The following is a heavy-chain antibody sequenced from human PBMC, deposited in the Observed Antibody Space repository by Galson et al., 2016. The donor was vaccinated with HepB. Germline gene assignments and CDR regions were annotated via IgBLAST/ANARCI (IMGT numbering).Heavy chain of an antibody. Sequence: PLRLSCAAYGLPVSNDYMSWVRQAPGKGLKWVSVSYGDGRTYYAESVKGRFTISRDTSKNTVFLTTNSLRGEDTAVYYCARDPGFRNGMDVWGQGTTVTVS. J-gene: IGHJ6*02. CDR3: ARDPGFRNGMDV. V-gene: IGHV3-53*01. CDR1: GLPVSNDY. CDR2: SYGDGRT.